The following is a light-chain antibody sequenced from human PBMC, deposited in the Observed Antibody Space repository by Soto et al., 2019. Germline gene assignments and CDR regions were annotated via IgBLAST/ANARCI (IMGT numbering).Light chain of an antibody. CDR3: QQYGSSPPMYT. V-gene: IGKV3-20*01. J-gene: IGKJ2*01. CDR1: QSVSSSY. CDR2: GAS. Sequence: EIVLTQSPGTLSLSPGERATLSCRASQSVSSSYLAWYQQKPGQAPRLLIYGASSRATGIPDKFSGSGSGTDCTLTISRLEPEYLALYYCQQYGSSPPMYTFGQGNKRDIK.